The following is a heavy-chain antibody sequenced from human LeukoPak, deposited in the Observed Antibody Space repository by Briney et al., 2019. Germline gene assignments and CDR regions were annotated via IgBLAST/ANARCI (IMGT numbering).Heavy chain of an antibody. V-gene: IGHV4-34*01. CDR1: GRSLSGYY. CDR3: ARGYSSSWYSGFDP. CDR2: INHSGST. J-gene: IGHJ5*02. Sequence: SETLSLTCAVSGRSLSGYYWSWIRQPPGKGLEWIGEINHSGSTNYNPSLKSRVTISVDTSKNQFSLKLSSVTAADTAVYYCARGYSSSWYSGFDPWGQGTLVTVSS. D-gene: IGHD6-13*01.